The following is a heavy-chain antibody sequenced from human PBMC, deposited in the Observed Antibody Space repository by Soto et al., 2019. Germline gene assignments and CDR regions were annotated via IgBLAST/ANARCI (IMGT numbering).Heavy chain of an antibody. CDR2: ISYDGSNK. Sequence: QVQLVESGGGVVQPGRSLRLSCAASGFTFSSYAMHWVRQAPGKGLEWVAVISYDGSNKYYADSVKGRFTISRDNSKNTLYVQMNSRRAEDRAVYYCAREGVVRGVIGWGQGTLVTVSS. J-gene: IGHJ4*02. CDR1: GFTFSSYA. CDR3: AREGVVRGVIG. V-gene: IGHV3-30-3*01. D-gene: IGHD3-10*01.